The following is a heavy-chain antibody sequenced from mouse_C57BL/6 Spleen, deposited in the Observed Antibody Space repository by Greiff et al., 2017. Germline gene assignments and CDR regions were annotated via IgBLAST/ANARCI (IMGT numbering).Heavy chain of an antibody. CDR3: ARGDDGYGAWFAD. CDR2: INPSNGGT. Sequence: VQLQQPGTELVKPGASVKLSCKASGYTFTSYWMHWVKQRPGQGLEWIGNINPSNGGTNYNEKFKSKATLTVDKSSSTAYMQVSSRTSEDSAVYYGARGDDGYGAWFADWGQGTLVTVSA. D-gene: IGHD2-2*01. CDR1: GYTFTSYW. J-gene: IGHJ3*01. V-gene: IGHV1-53*01.